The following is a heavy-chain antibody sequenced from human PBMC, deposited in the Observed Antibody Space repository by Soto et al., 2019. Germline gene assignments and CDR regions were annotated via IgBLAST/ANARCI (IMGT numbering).Heavy chain of an antibody. V-gene: IGHV1-3*01. CDR2: INADNGNT. J-gene: IGHJ3*02. Sequence: GASVKVSCKASGHTFTGYAVHWVRQAPGQRLEWMGWINADNGNTKYAQKVQGRVTMTTDPSTNTAFMELRSLRSDDTAVYYCARGEWLIRGVLGPSDTWGQGTRVTVSS. CDR1: GHTFTGYA. CDR3: ARGEWLIRGVLGPSDT. D-gene: IGHD3-10*01.